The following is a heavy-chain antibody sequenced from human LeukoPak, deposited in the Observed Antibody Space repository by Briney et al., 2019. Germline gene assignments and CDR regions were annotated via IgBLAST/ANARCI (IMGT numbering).Heavy chain of an antibody. J-gene: IGHJ4*02. CDR1: GFTFSSYS. D-gene: IGHD6-19*01. Sequence: KPGGSLRLSCAASGFTFSSYSMNWVRQAPGKGLEWVSSISSSSSYIYYADPVKGRFTISRDNAKNSLYLQMNSLRAEDTAVYYCARETRGWSLLDFDYWGQGTLVTVSS. V-gene: IGHV3-21*01. CDR2: ISSSSSYI. CDR3: ARETRGWSLLDFDY.